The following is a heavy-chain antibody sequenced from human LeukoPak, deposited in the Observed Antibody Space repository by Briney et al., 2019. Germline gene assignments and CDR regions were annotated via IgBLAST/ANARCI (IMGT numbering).Heavy chain of an antibody. J-gene: IGHJ6*02. Sequence: SETLSLTCTVSGGSISSSSYYWGWIRQPPGKGLEWIGSIYYSGSTYYNPSLKSRVTISVDTSKNQFSLKLSSVTAADTAVYYCARQQVDTAMVRYGMDVWGQGTTVTVSS. D-gene: IGHD5-18*01. CDR2: IYYSGST. CDR1: GGSISSSSYY. CDR3: ARQQVDTAMVRYGMDV. V-gene: IGHV4-39*01.